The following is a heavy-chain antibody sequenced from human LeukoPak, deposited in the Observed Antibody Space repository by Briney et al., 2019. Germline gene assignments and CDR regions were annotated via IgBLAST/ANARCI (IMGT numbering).Heavy chain of an antibody. J-gene: IGHJ4*02. CDR1: GFTFSDYY. CDR3: ARTSSGWYDY. V-gene: IGHV3-11*06. CDR2: ISSSSSYT. Sequence: PGGSLRLSCAASGFTFSDYYMSWIRQAPGKGLEWVSYISSSSSYTNCADSVKGRFTISRDNAKNSLYLQMNSLRAEDTAVYYCARTSSGWYDYWGQGTLVTVSS. D-gene: IGHD6-19*01.